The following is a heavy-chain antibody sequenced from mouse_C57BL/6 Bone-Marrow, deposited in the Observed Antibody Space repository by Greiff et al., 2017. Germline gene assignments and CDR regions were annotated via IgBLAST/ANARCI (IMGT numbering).Heavy chain of an antibody. CDR1: GYTFTSYC. J-gene: IGHJ3*01. CDR2: INPSNGGT. Sequence: QVQLQQPGTELVKPGASVKLSCKASGYTFTSYCMHWVKQRPGQGLEWIGYINPSNGGTNYNEKFKGKATLTVDKSSSTAYMQLSSLTSEDSAVYYGARAGYYRNSYNPFAYWGQGTMVTVSA. CDR3: ARAGYYRNSYNPFAY. V-gene: IGHV1-53*01. D-gene: IGHD3-3*01.